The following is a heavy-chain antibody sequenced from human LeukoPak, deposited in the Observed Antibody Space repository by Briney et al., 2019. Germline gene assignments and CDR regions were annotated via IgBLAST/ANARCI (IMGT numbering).Heavy chain of an antibody. J-gene: IGHJ3*02. Sequence: ASVKVSCKASGYTFTSYDINWVRQATGQGLEWMGWMNPNSGNTGYAQKFQGRVTMTRNTSISTAYMELSSLRSEDTAVYYCASSGYCSGGSCYTDGGAFDIWGQGTMVTVSS. D-gene: IGHD2-15*01. CDR2: MNPNSGNT. CDR1: GYTFTSYD. CDR3: ASSGYCSGGSCYTDGGAFDI. V-gene: IGHV1-8*01.